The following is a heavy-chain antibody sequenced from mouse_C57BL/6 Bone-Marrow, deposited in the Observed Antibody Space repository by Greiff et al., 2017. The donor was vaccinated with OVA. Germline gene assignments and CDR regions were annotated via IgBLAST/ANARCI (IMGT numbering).Heavy chain of an antibody. CDR2: IWGVGST. V-gene: IGHV2-6*01. Sequence: QVQLKESGPGLVAPSQSLSITCTVSGFSLTSYGVDWVRQSPGKGLEWLGVIWGVGSTNYNSALKSRLSIIKDNSKSQVFLKMNSLQTDDTAMYYCASALGQGGFAYWGQGTLVTVSA. CDR1: GFSLTSYG. CDR3: ASALGQGGFAY. D-gene: IGHD4-1*01. J-gene: IGHJ3*01.